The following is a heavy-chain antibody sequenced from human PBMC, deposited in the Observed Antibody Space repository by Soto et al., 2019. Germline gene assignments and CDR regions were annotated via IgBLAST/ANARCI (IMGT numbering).Heavy chain of an antibody. Sequence: ASVMGSCKASGYTFTSYDINWVRQATGQGLEWMGWMNPNSGRTNYAQKFQGWVTMTRDTSISTAYMELSRLRSDDTAVYYCAREVEVNRFTIFGVVRRHAFDIWGQGTMVPVSS. CDR1: GYTFTSYD. V-gene: IGHV1-2*04. D-gene: IGHD3-3*01. J-gene: IGHJ3*02. CDR3: AREVEVNRFTIFGVVRRHAFDI. CDR2: MNPNSGRT.